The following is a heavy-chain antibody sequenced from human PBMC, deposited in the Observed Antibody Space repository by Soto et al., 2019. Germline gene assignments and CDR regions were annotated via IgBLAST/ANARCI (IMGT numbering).Heavy chain of an antibody. CDR1: GYTFTSYA. CDR3: AREDAKDIVVVPAVALDY. V-gene: IGHV1-3*01. D-gene: IGHD2-2*01. CDR2: INAGNGNT. J-gene: IGHJ4*02. Sequence: ASVKVSCKASGYTFTSYAMHWVRQAPGQRLEWMGWINAGNGNTKYSQKFQGRVTITRDTSASTAYMELSSLRSEDTAVYYCAREDAKDIVVVPAVALDYWGQGTLVTVSS.